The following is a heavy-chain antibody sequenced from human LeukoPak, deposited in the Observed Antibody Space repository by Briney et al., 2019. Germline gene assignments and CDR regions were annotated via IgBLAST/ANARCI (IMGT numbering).Heavy chain of an antibody. CDR3: ARVRCSGGSCSTMYYYYMDV. J-gene: IGHJ6*03. V-gene: IGHV3-74*01. Sequence: PGGSLRLSCAASGFTFSRYWMHWVRQAPGKGLVWVSRINSDGSSTSYADSVKGRFTISRDNAKNTLYLQMNSLRAEDTAVYYCARVRCSGGSCSTMYYYYMDVWGTGTTVTVSS. CDR1: GFTFSRYW. D-gene: IGHD2-15*01. CDR2: INSDGSST.